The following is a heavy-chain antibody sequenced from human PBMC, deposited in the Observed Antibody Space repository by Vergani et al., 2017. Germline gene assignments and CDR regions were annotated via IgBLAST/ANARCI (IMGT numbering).Heavy chain of an antibody. J-gene: IGHJ5*02. D-gene: IGHD2-8*01. CDR3: ARGDIVLMVYATNWFDP. CDR1: GYTFTGYY. Sequence: QVQLVQSGAEVKKPGASVKVSCKASGYTFTGYYMHWVRQAPGQGLEWMGWINPNSGGTIYAQKFQGRVTMTRDTSISTAYMELSRLRSDDTAVYYCARGDIVLMVYATNWFDPWGQGTLVTVSS. CDR2: INPNSGGT. V-gene: IGHV1-2*02.